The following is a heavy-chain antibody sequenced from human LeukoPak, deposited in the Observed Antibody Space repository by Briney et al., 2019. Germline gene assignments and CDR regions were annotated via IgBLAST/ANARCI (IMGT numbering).Heavy chain of an antibody. V-gene: IGHV5-51*01. CDR3: ARDAAQVGATEGYYYYGMDV. CDR2: IYPGDSDT. J-gene: IGHJ6*02. CDR1: GYSFTSYW. Sequence: GESLKISCKGSGYSFTSYWIGWVRQMPGKGLEWMGIIYPGDSDTRYSPSFQGQVTISADKSISTAYLQWSSLRSEDTAVYYCARDAAQVGATEGYYYYGMDVWGQGTTVTVSS. D-gene: IGHD1-26*01.